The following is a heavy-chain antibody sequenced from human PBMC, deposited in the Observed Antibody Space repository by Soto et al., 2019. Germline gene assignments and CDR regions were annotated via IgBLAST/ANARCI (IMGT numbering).Heavy chain of an antibody. V-gene: IGHV1-2*02. CDR1: GYSFSSYG. J-gene: IGHJ4*02. D-gene: IGHD2-21*01. CDR3: ARVMVVAYYFDY. CDR2: INPNSGGK. Sequence: ASVKVSCKASGYSFSSYGISWVRQAPGQGLEWMGWINPNSGGKNYAQKFKGRVTMTRDTSISTAYMELSRLRSDDTSVYYCARVMVVAYYFDYWVQGTLVTVSS.